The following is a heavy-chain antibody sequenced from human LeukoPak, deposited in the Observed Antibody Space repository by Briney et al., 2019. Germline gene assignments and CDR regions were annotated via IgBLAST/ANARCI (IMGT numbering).Heavy chain of an antibody. D-gene: IGHD6-13*01. CDR2: IRFDGSKE. V-gene: IGHV3-30*02. CDR3: ARVGIAAAAHRFDP. CDR1: GFIFTTYG. J-gene: IGHJ5*02. Sequence: GGSLRLSCVASGFIFTTYGMHWVRQAPGRGLGWVAFIRFDGSKEDYGDSVKGRFTISRDNSKNTLYLQMNSLRLEDTAVYYCARVGIAAAAHRFDPWGQGTLVTV.